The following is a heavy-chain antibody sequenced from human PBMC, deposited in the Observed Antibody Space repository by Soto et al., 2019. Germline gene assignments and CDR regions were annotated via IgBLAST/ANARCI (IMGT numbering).Heavy chain of an antibody. J-gene: IGHJ3*01. CDR1: GYSFTSYW. D-gene: IGHD2-15*01. Sequence: GQSLKISCKGSGYSFTSYWIGWVRQMPGKGLEWMGIIYPGDSDTRYSPSFQGQVTISADKSISTAYLQWSSLKASDTAMYYCAAGGYCGGGSCQNRRAVFAFGGKGKMVTVSS. V-gene: IGHV5-51*01. CDR3: AAGGYCGGGSCQNRRAVFAF. CDR2: IYPGDSDT.